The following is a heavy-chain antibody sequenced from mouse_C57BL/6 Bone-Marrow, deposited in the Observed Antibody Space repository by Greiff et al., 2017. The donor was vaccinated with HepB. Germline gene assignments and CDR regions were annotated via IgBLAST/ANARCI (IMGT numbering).Heavy chain of an antibody. CDR2: ISSGGSYT. CDR1: GFTFSSYG. V-gene: IGHV5-6*01. D-gene: IGHD1-1*01. Sequence: DVQLVESGGDLVKPGGSLKLSCAASGFTFSSYGMSWVRQTPDKRLEWVATISSGGSYTYYPDSVKGRFTISRDNAKNTLYLQMSSLKSEDTAMYYCARRAYYGSSHWYFDVWGTGTTVTVSS. J-gene: IGHJ1*03. CDR3: ARRAYYGSSHWYFDV.